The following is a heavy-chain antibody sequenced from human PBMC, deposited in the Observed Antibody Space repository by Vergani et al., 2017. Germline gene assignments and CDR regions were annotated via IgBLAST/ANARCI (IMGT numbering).Heavy chain of an antibody. CDR3: ARDGPGPNCSSTSCHYYYYYYMDV. D-gene: IGHD2-2*01. CDR2: INPNSGGT. CDR1: GYTFTGYY. V-gene: IGHV1-2*02. Sequence: QVQLVQSGAEVKKPGASVKVSCKASGYTFTGYYMHWVRQAPGQGLEWMGWINPNSGGTNYAQKLQGRVTMTRDTSISTAYMELSRLRSDDTAVYYCARDGPGPNCSSTSCHYYYYYYMDVWGKGTTVTVSS. J-gene: IGHJ6*03.